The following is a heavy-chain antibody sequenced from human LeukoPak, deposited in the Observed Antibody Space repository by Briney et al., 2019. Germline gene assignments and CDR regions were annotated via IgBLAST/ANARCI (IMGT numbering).Heavy chain of an antibody. J-gene: IGHJ4*02. V-gene: IGHV1-2*02. CDR2: INPNSGGT. Sequence: ASVKVSCKASGYTLTGYYMHWVRQAPGQGLEWMGWINPNSGGTNYAQKFQGRVTMTRDTSISTAYMELSRLRSDDTAVYYCARPLTRWLRGGFFDYWGQGTLVTVSS. CDR3: ARPLTRWLRGGFFDY. CDR1: GYTLTGYY. D-gene: IGHD5-12*01.